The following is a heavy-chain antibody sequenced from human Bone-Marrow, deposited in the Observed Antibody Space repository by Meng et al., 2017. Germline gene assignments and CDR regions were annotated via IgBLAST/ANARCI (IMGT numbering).Heavy chain of an antibody. D-gene: IGHD3-10*01. CDR3: ARLTRGYYGSGSYAYYVDY. CDR1: GGSFSGYY. Sequence: SQTLSLTCAVYGGSFSGYYWSWIRQPPGKGLEWIGEINHSGSTNYNPSLKSRVTISVGTPKNQFSLMLSSVTAADTAVYYCARLTRGYYGSGSYAYYVDYWGQGTLVTVSS. J-gene: IGHJ4*02. V-gene: IGHV4-34*01. CDR2: INHSGST.